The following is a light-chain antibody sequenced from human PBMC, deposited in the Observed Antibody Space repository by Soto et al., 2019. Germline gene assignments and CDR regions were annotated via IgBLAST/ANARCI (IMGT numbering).Light chain of an antibody. CDR1: QSISTW. CDR2: KAS. Sequence: DIQMTQSPSTLSASVGDRVTITCRASQSISTWLAWYQQKPGKAPNLLIYKASNLESGVPSRFSGSGSGTEFTLTISGLQRDDFAVYYCQQYGNLPQTFGGGTKVEIK. CDR3: QQYGNLPQT. J-gene: IGKJ4*01. V-gene: IGKV1-5*03.